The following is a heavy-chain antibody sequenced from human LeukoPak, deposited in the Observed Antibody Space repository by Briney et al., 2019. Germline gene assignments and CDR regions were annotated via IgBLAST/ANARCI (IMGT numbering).Heavy chain of an antibody. CDR3: ARGPSGYYKDYFDY. V-gene: IGHV4-61*02. CDR1: GGSISSGSYY. CDR2: IYTSGST. J-gene: IGHJ4*02. D-gene: IGHD3-3*01. Sequence: SETLSLTCTVSGGSISSGSYYWSWIRQPAGKGLEWIGRIYTSGSTNYNPSLKSRVTISVDTSKNQFSLKLSSVTAADTAVYYCARGPSGYYKDYFDYWGQGTLVTVSS.